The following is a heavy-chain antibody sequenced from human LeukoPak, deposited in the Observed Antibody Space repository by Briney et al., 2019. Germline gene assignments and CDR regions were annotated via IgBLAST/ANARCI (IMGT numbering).Heavy chain of an antibody. Sequence: GGSLRLSCAASGFTFSDYYMSWIRQAPGKGLEWVSYISSSGSTIYYADSVRGRFTISRDNSNNSLYLQLNSLGLEDTAVYYCAKETTQYSSGWFFDSWGQGTLVTVSS. CDR3: AKETTQYSSGWFFDS. V-gene: IGHV3-11*04. CDR1: GFTFSDYY. D-gene: IGHD6-19*01. CDR2: ISSSGSTI. J-gene: IGHJ4*02.